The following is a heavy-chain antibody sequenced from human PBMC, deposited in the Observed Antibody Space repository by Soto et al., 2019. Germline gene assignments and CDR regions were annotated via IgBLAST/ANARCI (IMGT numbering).Heavy chain of an antibody. J-gene: IGHJ6*02. Sequence: ASETLSLTCTVSGGSISSYYWSWIRQPPGKGLEWIGYIYYSGSTNYNPSLKGRVTISVDTSKNQFSLKLSSVTAADSAVYYCAINADVWGQGTTVTVSS. CDR1: GGSISSYY. V-gene: IGHV4-59*08. CDR2: IYYSGST. CDR3: AINADV.